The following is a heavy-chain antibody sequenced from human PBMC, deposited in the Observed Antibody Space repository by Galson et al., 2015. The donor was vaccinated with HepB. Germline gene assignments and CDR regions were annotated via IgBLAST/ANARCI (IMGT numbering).Heavy chain of an antibody. D-gene: IGHD3-22*01. Sequence: SLRLSCAASGFTFSNAWMSWVRQAPGKGLEWVGRIKSKTDGGTTDYAAPVKGRFTISRDDSKNTLYLQMNSLKTEDTAVYYCTTDRSSVVTFDYWGQGTLVTVSS. J-gene: IGHJ4*02. CDR1: GFTFSNAW. CDR3: TTDRSSVVTFDY. V-gene: IGHV3-15*01. CDR2: IKSKTDGGTT.